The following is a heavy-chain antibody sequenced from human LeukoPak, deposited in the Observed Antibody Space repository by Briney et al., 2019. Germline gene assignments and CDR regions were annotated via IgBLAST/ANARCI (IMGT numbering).Heavy chain of an antibody. CDR1: GYTFTGYY. J-gene: IGHJ6*03. CDR2: INPNSGGT. Sequence: AASVKVSCKASGYTFTGYYMHWVRQAPGQGLEWMGWINPNSGGTNYAQKFQGRVTMTRDTSISTAYMELSRLRSDDTAVYYCARGIAVVATNYYYYYYMDVWGKGTTVTVSS. D-gene: IGHD6-19*01. CDR3: ARGIAVVATNYYYYYYMDV. V-gene: IGHV1-2*02.